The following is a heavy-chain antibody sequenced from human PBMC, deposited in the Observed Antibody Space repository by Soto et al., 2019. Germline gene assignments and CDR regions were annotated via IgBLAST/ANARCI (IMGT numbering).Heavy chain of an antibody. V-gene: IGHV1-18*01. J-gene: IGHJ4*02. CDR1: GYIFTSYG. Sequence: AAVKVSCKASGYIFTSYGISWVRQAPGQGLEWMGWISTYNHNTNYARKVQGRVAVTTDTSTRTAYMELRSLTSDDTAMYYCARGTPPLEPFDYWGQGTLVTVSS. CDR2: ISTYNHNT. D-gene: IGHD1-1*01. CDR3: ARGTPPLEPFDY.